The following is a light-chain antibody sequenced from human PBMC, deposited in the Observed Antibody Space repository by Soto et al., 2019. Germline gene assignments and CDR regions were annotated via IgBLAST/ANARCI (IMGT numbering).Light chain of an antibody. CDR3: QQSHNWPRS. Sequence: DIQMTQSPSTLSGSVGDRVTITCRASQTISSWLAWYQQKPGKAPKLLIYKASTLKSGVPSRFSGSGSGTEFTLTISSLQPDDFAVYYCQQSHNWPRSFGQGTKVEIK. J-gene: IGKJ1*01. V-gene: IGKV1-5*03. CDR2: KAS. CDR1: QTISSW.